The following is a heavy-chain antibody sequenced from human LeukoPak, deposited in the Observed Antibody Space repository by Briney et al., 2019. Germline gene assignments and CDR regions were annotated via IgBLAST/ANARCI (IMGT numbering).Heavy chain of an antibody. CDR1: GFTFSSYA. CDR3: AKDLLTVTTYFNWFDP. Sequence: GGSLRLSCAASGFTFSSYAMSWVRQARGKGLEWVSAISGSGGSTYYADSVKGRFTISRDNSKNTLYLQMNSLRAEDTAVYYCAKDLLTVTTYFNWFDPWGQGTLVTVSS. V-gene: IGHV3-23*01. D-gene: IGHD4-11*01. J-gene: IGHJ5*02. CDR2: ISGSGGST.